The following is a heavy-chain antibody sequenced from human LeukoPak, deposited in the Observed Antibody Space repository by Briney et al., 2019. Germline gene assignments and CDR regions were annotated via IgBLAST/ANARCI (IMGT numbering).Heavy chain of an antibody. Sequence: GGSLRLSCAASGFTFSSYWMHWVRQAPGKGLEWVAFIRYDGNNKYYADSVKGRFTISRDNSKNTVYLQMNSLRAEDTAVYYCAKDGISTYSSSWYFSYYYYMDVWGKETTVTVSS. J-gene: IGHJ6*03. CDR2: IRYDGNNK. V-gene: IGHV3-30*02. CDR3: AKDGISTYSSSWYFSYYYYMDV. CDR1: GFTFSSYW. D-gene: IGHD6-13*01.